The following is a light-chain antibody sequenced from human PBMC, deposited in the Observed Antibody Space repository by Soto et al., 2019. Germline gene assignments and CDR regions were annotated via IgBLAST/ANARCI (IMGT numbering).Light chain of an antibody. J-gene: IGLJ2*01. V-gene: IGLV1-51*01. CDR2: DND. CDR3: GTWDSSLSVVV. CDR1: NSNIGNKD. Sequence: QSALTQPTSVSAAPGQKVTISCSGRNSNIGNKDVSWYQLFPGTAPKLLIYDNDRRPSGIPDRFSASKSGTLATLAITGLQTGDEADYYCGTWDSSLSVVVFGGGTKVTVL.